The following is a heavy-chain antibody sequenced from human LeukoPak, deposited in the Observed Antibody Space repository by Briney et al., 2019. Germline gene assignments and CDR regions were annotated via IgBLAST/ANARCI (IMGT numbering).Heavy chain of an antibody. D-gene: IGHD5-24*01. CDR2: IYSGGSP. Sequence: GGSLRLSCAASGFSVRSSYMSWVRQAPGKGLEWVSVIYSGGSPDYADSAKGRFTISRDNAKNSLYLQMNSLRAEDTAVYYCARGRDGYNLVDAFDIWGQGIMVTVSS. CDR1: GFSVRSSY. V-gene: IGHV3-53*01. CDR3: ARGRDGYNLVDAFDI. J-gene: IGHJ3*02.